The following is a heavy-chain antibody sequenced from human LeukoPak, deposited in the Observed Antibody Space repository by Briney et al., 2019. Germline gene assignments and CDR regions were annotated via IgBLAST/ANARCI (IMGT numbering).Heavy chain of an antibody. Sequence: GGSLRLSCAASGFTFSSYEMNWVRQAPGKGLEWVSYISSSSSTIYYADSVKGRFTISRDNAKNSLYLQMNSLRAEDTAVYYCARDRYPTPDGIVATTNYFDYWGQGTLVTVSS. J-gene: IGHJ4*02. CDR2: ISSSSSTI. CDR3: ARDRYPTPDGIVATTNYFDY. D-gene: IGHD5-12*01. CDR1: GFTFSSYE. V-gene: IGHV3-48*01.